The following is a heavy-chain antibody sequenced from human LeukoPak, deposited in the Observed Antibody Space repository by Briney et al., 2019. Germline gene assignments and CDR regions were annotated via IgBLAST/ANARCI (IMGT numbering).Heavy chain of an antibody. J-gene: IGHJ3*02. CDR1: GFTFSSYS. V-gene: IGHV3-21*01. CDR3: AIQGPYCSSTSVYIEDAFDI. D-gene: IGHD2-2*02. Sequence: GGSLRLSCAASGFTFSSYSMNWVREAPGQGLEWVSSISSSSRYIYYAGSVKGRFPISRDNANNSLYLQKNSLRAEDTAVYYCAIQGPYCSSTSVYIEDAFDIWGQGTMVTVSS. CDR2: ISSSSRYI.